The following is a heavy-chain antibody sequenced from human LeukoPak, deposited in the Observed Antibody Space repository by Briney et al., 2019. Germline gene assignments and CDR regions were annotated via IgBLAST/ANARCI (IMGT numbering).Heavy chain of an antibody. CDR3: ASHRGPMDV. D-gene: IGHD3-10*01. CDR2: IYYSGST. J-gene: IGHJ6*03. CDR1: GGPISSYY. V-gene: IGHV4-59*01. Sequence: SETLSLTCTVSGGPISSYYWSWIRQPPGKGLEWIGYIYYSGSTNYNPSLKSRVTISVDTSKNQFSLKLSSVTAADTAVYYCASHRGPMDVWGKGTTVTVS.